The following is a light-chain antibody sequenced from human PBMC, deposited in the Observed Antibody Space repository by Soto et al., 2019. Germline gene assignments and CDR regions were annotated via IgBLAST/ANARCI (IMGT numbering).Light chain of an antibody. CDR2: NVS. CDR1: QSLVYSDGNTY. CDR3: MQGTHWPPVFT. V-gene: IGKV2-30*01. Sequence: DVVMTQSPLSLPVTLGQPASISCRSSQSLVYSDGNTYLSWFHQRPGLSPRRLIYNVSNRDSGVPDRFSGSGSGTDFTLKISRVEAEDVGVYYCMQGTHWPPVFTFGQGTKLEIK. J-gene: IGKJ2*01.